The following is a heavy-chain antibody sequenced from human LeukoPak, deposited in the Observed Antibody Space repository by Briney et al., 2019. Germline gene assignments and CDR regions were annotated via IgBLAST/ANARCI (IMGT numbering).Heavy chain of an antibody. CDR3: ARDREYSSARYYYYYGMDV. D-gene: IGHD6-6*01. J-gene: IGHJ6*02. Sequence: GGSLRLSCAASGFTFSSYAMHWVRQAPGKGLEWVAVISYDGSNKYYADSVKGRFTISRDNSKNTLYLQMNSLRAEDTVVYYCARDREYSSARYYYYYGMDVWGQGTTVTVSS. CDR1: GFTFSSYA. V-gene: IGHV3-30*04. CDR2: ISYDGSNK.